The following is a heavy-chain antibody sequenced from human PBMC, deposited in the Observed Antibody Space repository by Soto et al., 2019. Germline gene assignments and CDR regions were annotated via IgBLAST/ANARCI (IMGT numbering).Heavy chain of an antibody. D-gene: IGHD2-8*01. CDR3: ARVRGVIWFDP. CDR2: ISSSGSTI. CDR1: GFTFSDYY. J-gene: IGHJ5*02. Sequence: GGSLRLSCAASGFTFSDYYTSWIRQAPGKGLEWVSYISSSGSTIHYAGSVKGRFTISRDNAKNSLYLQMNSLRAEDTAVDYCARVRGVIWFDPWGQGTLVTVSS. V-gene: IGHV3-11*01.